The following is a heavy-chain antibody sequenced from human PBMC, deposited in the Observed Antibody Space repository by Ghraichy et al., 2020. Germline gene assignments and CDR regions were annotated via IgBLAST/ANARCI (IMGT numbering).Heavy chain of an antibody. CDR2: IYYSGST. CDR1: GGSISSSSYY. D-gene: IGHD1-26*01. J-gene: IGHJ4*02. V-gene: IGHV4-39*01. Sequence: ESLNISCTVSGGSISSSSYYWGWIRQPPGKGLEWIGSIYYSGSTYYNPSLKSRVTISVDTSKNQFSLKLSSVTAADTAVYYCARRVIVGATTVFDYWGQGTLVTVSS. CDR3: ARRVIVGATTVFDY.